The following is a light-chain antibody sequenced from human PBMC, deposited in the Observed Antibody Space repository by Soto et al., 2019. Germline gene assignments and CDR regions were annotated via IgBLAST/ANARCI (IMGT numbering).Light chain of an antibody. V-gene: IGKV1-39*01. CDR2: SAS. J-gene: IGKJ1*01. CDR1: QSISNY. Sequence: DIQMTQSPSSVSASVGDRVTITCRASQSISNYLNWYQQKPGKAPKLLIYSASSLQSGVPSRFSGSESGTDFTLTISSLQPEDFATYYCQQSYSTFRTFGEGTKVEIK. CDR3: QQSYSTFRT.